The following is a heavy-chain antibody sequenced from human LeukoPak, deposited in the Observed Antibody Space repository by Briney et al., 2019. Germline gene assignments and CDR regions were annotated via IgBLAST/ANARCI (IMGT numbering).Heavy chain of an antibody. Sequence: GASVKVSCKASGYSFTGYYIHWVRQAPGQGLEWMGWMNPNSGNTGYAQKFQGRVTITRNTSISTAYMELSSLRSEDTAVYYCARGPTDTPRNYYMDVWGKGTTVTVSS. CDR1: GYSFTGYY. CDR2: MNPNSGNT. V-gene: IGHV1-8*03. CDR3: ARGPTDTPRNYYMDV. J-gene: IGHJ6*03.